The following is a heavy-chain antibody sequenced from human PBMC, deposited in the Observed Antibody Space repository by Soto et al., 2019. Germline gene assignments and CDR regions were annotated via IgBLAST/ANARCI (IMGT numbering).Heavy chain of an antibody. J-gene: IGHJ4*02. D-gene: IGHD4-17*01. Sequence: SETLSLTCTVSGGSISSYYWSWIRQPPGKGLEWIGYIYYSGSTNYNPSLKSRVTISVDTSKNQFSLKLSSVTAADTAVYYCARRYGPGVDYWGQGTLVTVS. V-gene: IGHV4-59*08. CDR1: GGSISSYY. CDR3: ARRYGPGVDY. CDR2: IYYSGST.